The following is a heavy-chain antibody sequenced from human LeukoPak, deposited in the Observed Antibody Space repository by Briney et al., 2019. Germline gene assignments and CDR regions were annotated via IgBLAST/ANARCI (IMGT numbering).Heavy chain of an antibody. CDR1: GGSISSYY. J-gene: IGHJ2*01. CDR3: AREHSGSPARSWYQYFDL. D-gene: IGHD6-13*01. CDR2: IYTSGST. V-gene: IGHV4-4*07. Sequence: SETLSLTCTVSGGSISSYYWSWIRQPAGKGLESIGRIYTSGSTNYNPSLKSRVTMSVDTSKNQFSLKLSSVTAADTAVYYCAREHSGSPARSWYQYFDLWGRGTLVTVSS.